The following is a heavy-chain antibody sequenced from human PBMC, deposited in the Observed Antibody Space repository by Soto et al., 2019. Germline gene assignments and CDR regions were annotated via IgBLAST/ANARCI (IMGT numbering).Heavy chain of an antibody. Sequence: QVQLVESGGGVVQPGRSLRLSCAASGFTFSSYGMHWVRQTPGKGLEWVAVISYDGGNKYYADSVKGRFTISRDNSKNTLFVQMNSLRAEDTAVYYCAKEAYYSSGSRKPPPQSYYYYGMDVWGQGTTVTVSS. V-gene: IGHV3-30*18. D-gene: IGHD3-10*01. CDR1: GFTFSSYG. CDR2: ISYDGGNK. J-gene: IGHJ6*02. CDR3: AKEAYYSSGSRKPPPQSYYYYGMDV.